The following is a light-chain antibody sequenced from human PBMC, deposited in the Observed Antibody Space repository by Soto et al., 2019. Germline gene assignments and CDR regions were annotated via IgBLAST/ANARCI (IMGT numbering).Light chain of an antibody. CDR2: DVS. V-gene: IGLV2-14*01. CDR1: SSDVGGYNY. Sequence: QSALTQPASVSVSPGQSITISCTGTSSDVGGYNYVSWYQQHPGKAPTRMIYDVSNRPSGVSNRFSGSKSGNTASLTISGLQAEDEADYYCSSYTSSSTLVFGGGTQLTVL. CDR3: SSYTSSSTLV. J-gene: IGLJ2*01.